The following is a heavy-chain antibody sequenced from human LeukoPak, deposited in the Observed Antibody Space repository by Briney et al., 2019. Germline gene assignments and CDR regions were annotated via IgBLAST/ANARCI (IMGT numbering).Heavy chain of an antibody. CDR2: INHSGST. D-gene: IGHD3-9*01. CDR1: GVSFSGYY. V-gene: IGHV4-34*01. Sequence: KTSETLSLTCAVYGVSFSGYYWSWIRQPPGKGLEWIGEINHSGSTNYNPSLKCRFTISVDKSKNQFSLKLSSVTAADTAVYYCARVFDYDDAFDIWGQGTMVTVSS. CDR3: ARVFDYDDAFDI. J-gene: IGHJ3*02.